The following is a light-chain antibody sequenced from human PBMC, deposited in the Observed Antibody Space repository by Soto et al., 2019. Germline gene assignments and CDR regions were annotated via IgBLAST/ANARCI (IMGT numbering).Light chain of an antibody. CDR2: AAS. Sequence: DIQMTQSPSSLSASVGDRVTITCRASQGISNYLAWYQQKPGKVPKLLIYAASTLQSGVPSRFSGSGSGTDLTLTISSMQPEDVATYYCQKYNSGPPWTFGQGTKVEIK. CDR1: QGISNY. V-gene: IGKV1-27*01. CDR3: QKYNSGPPWT. J-gene: IGKJ1*01.